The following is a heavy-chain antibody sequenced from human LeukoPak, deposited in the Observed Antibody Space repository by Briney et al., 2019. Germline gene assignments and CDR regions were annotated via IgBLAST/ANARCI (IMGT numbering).Heavy chain of an antibody. CDR3: TRRAWGSGWGAFDI. D-gene: IGHD6-19*01. V-gene: IGHV3-73*01. CDR2: IRSKANNYAT. Sequence: PGGSLRLSCAASGFTFSSYWMSWVRQAPGKGLEWVGRIRSKANNYATAYAVSVKGRFTISRDGSKNTAHLQMNRLKTEDTAVYYCTRRAWGSGWGAFDIWGQGTMVTVPS. J-gene: IGHJ3*02. CDR1: GFTFSSYW.